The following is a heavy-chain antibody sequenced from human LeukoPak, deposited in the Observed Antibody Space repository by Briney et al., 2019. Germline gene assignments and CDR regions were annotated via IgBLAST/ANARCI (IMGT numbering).Heavy chain of an antibody. CDR3: ASQQQLVLLDWFDP. CDR1: GYSISSGYY. CDR2: IYHSGST. J-gene: IGHJ5*02. Sequence: SETLSLTCTVSGYSISSGYYWGWIWQPPGKGLEWIGSIYHSGSTYYNPSLKSRVTISVDTSKNQFSLKLSSVTAADTAVYYCASQQQLVLLDWFDPWGQGTLVTVSS. D-gene: IGHD6-13*01. V-gene: IGHV4-38-2*02.